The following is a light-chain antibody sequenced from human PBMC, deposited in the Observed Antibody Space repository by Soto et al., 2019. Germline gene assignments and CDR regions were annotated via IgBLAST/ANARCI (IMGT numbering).Light chain of an antibody. Sequence: QSALTQPPSVSGAPGQGVTISCTGSSSNIGAGYDVAWYQQLPGTAPKVLMYGNTNRPSGVPDRITGSKSGTSASLAITGLQAEDEADYYCQSYDSSVSGNVVFGGGTQLTVL. CDR2: GNT. V-gene: IGLV1-40*01. CDR1: SSNIGAGYD. J-gene: IGLJ2*01. CDR3: QSYDSSVSGNVV.